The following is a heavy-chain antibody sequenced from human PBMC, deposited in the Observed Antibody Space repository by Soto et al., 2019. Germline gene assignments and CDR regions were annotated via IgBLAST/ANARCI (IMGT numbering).Heavy chain of an antibody. Sequence: EVQLVESGGGLVKPGGSLRLSCAASGLTFSNAWMNWVRQAPGKGLEWVGRIKSKSDGGTTDDAAPVKGRFTISRDDSINTLYLQMNSLKTEDTAVYYCTTVGYTYGQSLDYWGQGTLVTVSS. CDR1: GLTFSNAW. CDR2: IKSKSDGGTT. V-gene: IGHV3-15*07. J-gene: IGHJ4*02. D-gene: IGHD5-18*01. CDR3: TTVGYTYGQSLDY.